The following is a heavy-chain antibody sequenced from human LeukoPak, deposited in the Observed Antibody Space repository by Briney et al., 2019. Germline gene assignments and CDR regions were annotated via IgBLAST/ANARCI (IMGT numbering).Heavy chain of an antibody. CDR2: INPNSGGT. J-gene: IGHJ4*02. D-gene: IGHD5-12*01. CDR1: GYTFTGYY. CDR3: ARGKDIVQLDY. Sequence: ASVKASCKTSGYTFTGYYIHWVRQAPGQGLEWMGWINPNSGGTNYAQKFQARVTMTRDTSISTAYMQLSRLRYDDTAVYYCARGKDIVQLDYWGQGTLVTVSS. V-gene: IGHV1-2*02.